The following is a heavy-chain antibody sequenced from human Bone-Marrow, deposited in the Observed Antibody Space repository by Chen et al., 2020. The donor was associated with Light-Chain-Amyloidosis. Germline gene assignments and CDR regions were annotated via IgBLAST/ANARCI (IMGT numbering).Heavy chain of an antibody. J-gene: IGHJ4*02. CDR3: ARRRDGYNFDY. CDR2: IYPDDSDA. D-gene: IGHD5-12*01. Sequence: EVQLEQSGPEVKKPGESPKISCKVPGYTFPNYWIGWVRQMPGKGLEWMGVIYPDDSDARYSPSFEGQVTISADKSITTAYLQWRSLKASDTAMYYCARRRDGYNFDYWGQGTLVTVSS. CDR1: GYTFPNYW. V-gene: IGHV5-51*01.